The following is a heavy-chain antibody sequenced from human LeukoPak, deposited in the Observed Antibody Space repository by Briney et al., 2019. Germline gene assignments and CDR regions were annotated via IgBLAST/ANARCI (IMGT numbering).Heavy chain of an antibody. CDR3: ARIWPDY. CDR2: IHHSGST. Sequence: PSETLSLTCAVYGGSFSGYYWSWIRQPPGKGLEWIGEIHHSGSTNYNPSLKSRVTISVDTSKNQFSLKLSSVTATDTAVYYCARIWPDYWGQGTLVTVSS. V-gene: IGHV4-34*01. CDR1: GGSFSGYY. D-gene: IGHD3-10*01. J-gene: IGHJ4*02.